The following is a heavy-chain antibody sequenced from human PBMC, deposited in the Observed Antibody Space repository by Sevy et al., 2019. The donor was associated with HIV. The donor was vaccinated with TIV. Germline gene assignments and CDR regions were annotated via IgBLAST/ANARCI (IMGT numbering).Heavy chain of an antibody. Sequence: ASVKVSCKASGYTFTSYGISWVRQAPGQGLEWMGWISAYNGNTNYAQKLQGRVTMTTDTSTSTAYMELRSLRSDETAVYYCAGDQGEPYLGETHFDYWGQGTLVTVSS. V-gene: IGHV1-18*04. CDR3: AGDQGEPYLGETHFDY. D-gene: IGHD3-10*01. CDR1: GYTFTSYG. J-gene: IGHJ4*02. CDR2: ISAYNGNT.